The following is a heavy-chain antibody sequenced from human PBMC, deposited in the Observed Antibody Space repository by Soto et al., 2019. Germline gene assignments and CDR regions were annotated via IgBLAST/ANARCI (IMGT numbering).Heavy chain of an antibody. CDR3: ARDKGRYDSGMDV. CDR1: GGSINSYY. J-gene: IGHJ6*02. Sequence: PSETLSLTCTVSGGSINSYYWSWIRQPQGKALEWIGYTFYSGSTKYNPSLKSRATISVDTSKTHFSLNLSAVTAADTAVYYCARDKGRYDSGMDVWGHGTTVT. CDR2: TFYSGST. D-gene: IGHD3-9*01. V-gene: IGHV4-59*01.